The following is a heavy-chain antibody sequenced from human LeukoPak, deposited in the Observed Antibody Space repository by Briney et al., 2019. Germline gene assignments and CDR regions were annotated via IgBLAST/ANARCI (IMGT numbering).Heavy chain of an antibody. D-gene: IGHD3-10*01. CDR3: ARDTDYYGSGYFDY. J-gene: IGHJ4*02. CDR1: GGSISTNYY. CDR2: IYTSGST. V-gene: IGHV4-4*07. Sequence: SETLSLTCTVSGGSISTNYYWSWIRQPAGKGLEWIGRIYTSGSTNYNPSLKSRVTMSVDTSKNQFSLKLSSVTAADTAVYYCARDTDYYGSGYFDYWGQGTLVTVSS.